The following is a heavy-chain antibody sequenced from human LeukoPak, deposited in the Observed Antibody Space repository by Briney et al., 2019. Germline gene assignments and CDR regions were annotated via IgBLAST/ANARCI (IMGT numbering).Heavy chain of an antibody. CDR2: IGGSGGST. Sequence: GGSLRLSCAASGFTFSSYAMSWVRQAPGKGLEWVSAIGGSGGSTYYADSVKGRFTISRDNSKNTLYLQMNSLRAEDTAIYYCAKSHSGLWFGELLDYWGQGTLVTVSS. D-gene: IGHD3-10*01. CDR3: AKSHSGLWFGELLDY. V-gene: IGHV3-23*01. CDR1: GFTFSSYA. J-gene: IGHJ4*02.